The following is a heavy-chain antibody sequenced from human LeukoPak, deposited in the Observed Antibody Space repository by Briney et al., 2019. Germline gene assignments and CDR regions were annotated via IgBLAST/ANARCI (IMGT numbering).Heavy chain of an antibody. D-gene: IGHD3-3*01. Sequence: GASVQVSCKASGYTFISYGISWVRQAPGQGLEWMGWISAYNGNTNYAQKLQGRVTMTTDTSTSTAYMELRSLRSDDTAVYYCARGGMYYDFWSGRPVYFDYWGQGTLVTVSS. V-gene: IGHV1-18*01. CDR3: ARGGMYYDFWSGRPVYFDY. J-gene: IGHJ4*02. CDR1: GYTFISYG. CDR2: ISAYNGNT.